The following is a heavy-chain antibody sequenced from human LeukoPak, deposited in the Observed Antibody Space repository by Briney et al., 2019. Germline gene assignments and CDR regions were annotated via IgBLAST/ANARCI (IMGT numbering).Heavy chain of an antibody. D-gene: IGHD3-10*01. CDR1: GASISSSSYY. V-gene: IGHV4-39*01. CDR3: ARISLFTMVRGVI. Sequence: PSETLSLTCTVSGASISSSSYYWGWIRQPPGKGLEWIGSIYYSGSTYYNPSLKSRVTISVDTSKNQFSLKLSSVTAADTAVYYCARISLFTMVRGVIWGQGTLVTVSS. J-gene: IGHJ4*02. CDR2: IYYSGST.